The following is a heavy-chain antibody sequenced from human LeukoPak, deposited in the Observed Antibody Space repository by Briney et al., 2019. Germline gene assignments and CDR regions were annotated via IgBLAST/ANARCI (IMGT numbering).Heavy chain of an antibody. V-gene: IGHV4-34*01. CDR2: INHFGST. CDR3: ARDDFGVVGFAY. J-gene: IGHJ4*02. D-gene: IGHD3-3*01. CDR1: GGSFSNYY. Sequence: SETLSLTCAVYGGSFSNYYWNWIRQSPGKGLEWIGEINHFGSTNYNPSLKSRVTISVDTSKNQFSLRLSSVTAADTAVYYCARDDFGVVGFAYWGQGTLVTVSS.